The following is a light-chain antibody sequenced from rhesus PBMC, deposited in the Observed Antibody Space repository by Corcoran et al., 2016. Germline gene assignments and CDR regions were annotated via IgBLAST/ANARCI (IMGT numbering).Light chain of an antibody. V-gene: IGLV2-13*03. CDR1: SSAIGRSNR. CDR3: SSHTSGDTYI. CDR2: DVN. Sequence: QAAPTQSPSVSGSPGQSVTISCTGTSSAIGRSNRVSWYQQHPGKAPKVMIYDVNKPPSGVSDRFSGSKSDNTASLIISGLQPEDEADYYCSSHTSGDTYIFGAGARLTVL. J-gene: IGLJ1*01.